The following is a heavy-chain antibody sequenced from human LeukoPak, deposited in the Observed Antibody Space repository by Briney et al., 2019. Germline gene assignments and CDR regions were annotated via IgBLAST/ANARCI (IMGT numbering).Heavy chain of an antibody. Sequence: PGRSLRLSCAASRFTFSSYAMSWVRQAPGMGLEWVSAISGSGGSTYYADSVKGRFTISRDNSKNTLYLQMNSLRAEDTAVYYCYIPYYDTSAYKGYWGQGTLVTVSS. CDR3: YIPYYDTSAYKGY. D-gene: IGHD3-22*01. V-gene: IGHV3-23*01. CDR1: RFTFSSYA. CDR2: ISGSGGST. J-gene: IGHJ4*02.